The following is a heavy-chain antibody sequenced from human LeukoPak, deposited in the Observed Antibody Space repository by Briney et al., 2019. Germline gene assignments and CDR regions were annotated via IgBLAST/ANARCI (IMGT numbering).Heavy chain of an antibody. V-gene: IGHV1-69*04. Sequence: GASVKVSCKASGGTFSNYAFSWVRQAPRQGLEWVGRLIPLFGITNYAQKFEGRVTITADKSTSTAYMELSSLRSEDTAVYFCASQFTPLSGMDVWGQGTTVTVSS. CDR2: LIPLFGIT. J-gene: IGHJ6*02. CDR1: GGTFSNYA. CDR3: ASQFTPLSGMDV. D-gene: IGHD2-15*01.